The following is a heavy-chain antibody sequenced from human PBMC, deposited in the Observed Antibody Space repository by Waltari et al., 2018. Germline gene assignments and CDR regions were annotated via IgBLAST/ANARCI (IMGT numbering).Heavy chain of an antibody. Sequence: EGHLVESGGGLVQPGGSLRLSCAASGFTFSASWMHWVRQVPGKGLVWVSSVRSDGGSTTYADSVKGRFTISRDNAKNTLYWQMNSLRADDSAVYYCAGPVYFDYWGQGILVTVSS. CDR2: VRSDGGST. V-gene: IGHV3-74*03. CDR3: AGPVYFDY. J-gene: IGHJ4*02. CDR1: GFTFSASW.